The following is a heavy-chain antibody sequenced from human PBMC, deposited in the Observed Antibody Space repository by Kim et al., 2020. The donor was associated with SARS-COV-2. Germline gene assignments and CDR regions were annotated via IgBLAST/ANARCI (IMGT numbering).Heavy chain of an antibody. Sequence: ASVKVSCMASGYTFTSYFMHWVRQAPGQGLEWMGIINTSDGITNYAQKFQGRVTMTRDTSTSTVYMELSSLRSEDTAVYYCTKYSGRNPFDYWGQGTLVTVSS. CDR3: TKYSGRNPFDY. CDR1: GYTFTSYF. V-gene: IGHV1-46*01. D-gene: IGHD1-26*01. CDR2: INTSDGIT. J-gene: IGHJ4*02.